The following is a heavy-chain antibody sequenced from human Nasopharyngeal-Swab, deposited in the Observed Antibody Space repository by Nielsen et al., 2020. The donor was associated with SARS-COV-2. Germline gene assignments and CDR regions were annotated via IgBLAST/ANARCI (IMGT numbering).Heavy chain of an antibody. Sequence: WIRQPPGKGLEWVAVISYDGSNKYYADSVKGRFTISRDNSKNTLHLQMNSLRAEDTAVYYCARDRVSGSYVDYWGQGTLVTVSS. CDR3: ARDRVSGSYVDY. CDR2: ISYDGSNK. J-gene: IGHJ4*02. D-gene: IGHD1-26*01. V-gene: IGHV3-30-3*01.